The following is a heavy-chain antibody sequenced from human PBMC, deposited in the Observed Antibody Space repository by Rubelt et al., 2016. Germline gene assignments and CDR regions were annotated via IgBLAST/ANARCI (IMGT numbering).Heavy chain of an antibody. CDR3: ARDILRVGATLYFDL. CDR2: GHYSGST. J-gene: IGHJ2*01. V-gene: IGHV4-59*11. D-gene: IGHD1-26*01. CDR1: GASITTHY. Sequence: QVQLQESGPGLVKPSETLSLTCSVSGASITTHYWSWVRQFPGKGLEWLVYGHYSGSTHYNPSLKSRLIMSVDTSKNQFSRKLSSVTAADTAVYYCARDILRVGATLYFDLWGRGTLVTVS.